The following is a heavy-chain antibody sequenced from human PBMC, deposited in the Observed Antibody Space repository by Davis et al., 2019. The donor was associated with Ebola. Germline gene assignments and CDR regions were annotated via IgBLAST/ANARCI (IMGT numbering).Heavy chain of an antibody. Sequence: MPSETLSLTCAVYGGSISSYYWSWIRQPPGKGLEWIGYIYYSGSTNYNPSLKSRVTISVDTSKNQFSLKLSSVTAADTAVYYCARVATTVTTGWFDPWGQGTLVTVSS. V-gene: IGHV4-59*01. CDR3: ARVATTVTTGWFDP. CDR1: GGSISSYY. CDR2: IYYSGST. D-gene: IGHD4-17*01. J-gene: IGHJ5*02.